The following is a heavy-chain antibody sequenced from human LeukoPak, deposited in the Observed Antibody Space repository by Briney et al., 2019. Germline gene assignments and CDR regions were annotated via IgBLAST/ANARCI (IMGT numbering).Heavy chain of an antibody. CDR1: GITVSTNY. Sequence: GGSLRLSCAASGITVSTNYLSWVRQAPGKGLEWVSVLYSRGNTKYADSVRGRFTISRDSLKNTLYLQMNSLRGEDTAVYYCARPGSASGYWVHWGQGTLVTVSS. J-gene: IGHJ4*02. V-gene: IGHV3-53*01. CDR2: LYSRGNT. CDR3: ARPGSASGYWVH. D-gene: IGHD3-3*01.